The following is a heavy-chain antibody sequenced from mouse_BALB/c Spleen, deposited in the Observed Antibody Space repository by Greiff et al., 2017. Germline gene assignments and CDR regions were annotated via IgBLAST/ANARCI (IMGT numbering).Heavy chain of an antibody. V-gene: IGHV5-4*02. D-gene: IGHD3-3*01. CDR2: ISDGGSYT. CDR3: ARGGHYFDD. Sequence: EVKVVESGGGLVKPGGSLKLSCAASGFTFSDYYMYWVRQTPEKRLEWVATISDGGSYTYYPDSVKGRFTISRDNAKNNLYLQMSSLKSEDTAMYYCARGGHYFDDWGQGTTRTVSS. J-gene: IGHJ2*01. CDR1: GFTFSDYY.